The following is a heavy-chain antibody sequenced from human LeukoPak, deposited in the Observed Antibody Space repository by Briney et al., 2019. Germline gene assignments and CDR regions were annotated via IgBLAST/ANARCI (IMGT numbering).Heavy chain of an antibody. CDR1: GYTFTGYY. Sequence: ASVKVSYKASGYTFTGYYMHWVRQAPGQGLEWMGWINPNSGNTHYAQKFQDRVTMTRDTSISTAYMELNSLRSDDTAVYYCAREGAAAEDVNWFDPWGQGTLVTVSS. CDR3: AREGAAAEDVNWFDP. D-gene: IGHD6-25*01. V-gene: IGHV1-2*02. CDR2: INPNSGNT. J-gene: IGHJ5*02.